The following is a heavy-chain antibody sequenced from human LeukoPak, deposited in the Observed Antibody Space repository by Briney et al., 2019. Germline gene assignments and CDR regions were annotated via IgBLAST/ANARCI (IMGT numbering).Heavy chain of an antibody. J-gene: IGHJ4*02. CDR3: ARDLEPGYCSGGSCYSGFDY. D-gene: IGHD2-15*01. Sequence: PGGPLRLSCAASGFTFSSYEMNWVRQAPGKGLEWVSYISSSGSTIYYADSVKGRFTISRDNAKNSLYLQMNSLRAEDTAVYYCARDLEPGYCSGGSCYSGFDYWGQGTLVTVSS. V-gene: IGHV3-48*03. CDR2: ISSSGSTI. CDR1: GFTFSSYE.